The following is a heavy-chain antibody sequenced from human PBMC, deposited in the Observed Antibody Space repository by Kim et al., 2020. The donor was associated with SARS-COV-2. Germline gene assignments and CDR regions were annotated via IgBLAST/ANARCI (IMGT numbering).Heavy chain of an antibody. V-gene: IGHV3-9*01. D-gene: IGHD3-22*01. CDR3: ANDRSLGTMIVAAMVA. Sequence: SVKGRFTISRDNAQHSLYLQMNRLRAEDTALYYCANDRSLGTMIVAAMVAWGQGTLVTVSS. J-gene: IGHJ5*02.